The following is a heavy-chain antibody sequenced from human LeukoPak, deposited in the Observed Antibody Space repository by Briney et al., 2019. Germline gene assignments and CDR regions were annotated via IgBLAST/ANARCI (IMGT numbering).Heavy chain of an antibody. CDR1: GFTFSIYG. CDR2: ISGSSSYI. Sequence: GGSPRLSCAASGFTFSIYGMNWVRQAPGKGLEWVSSISGSSSYIYYADSVKGRFTISRHNAKNSLYLQMNSLRAEDTAVYYCARVSAGVIGMKDVFDIWGQGTMVTVSS. D-gene: IGHD3-16*02. CDR3: ARVSAGVIGMKDVFDI. J-gene: IGHJ3*02. V-gene: IGHV3-21*01.